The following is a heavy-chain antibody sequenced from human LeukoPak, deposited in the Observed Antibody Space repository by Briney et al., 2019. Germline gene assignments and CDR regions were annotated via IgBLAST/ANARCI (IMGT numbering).Heavy chain of an antibody. CDR1: GYTFTSYG. J-gene: IGHJ4*02. Sequence: WASVKVSCKASGYTFTSYGISWVRQAPGQGLEWMGWISAYNGNTNYAQKLQGRVTMTTDTSTSTAYMELRSLRSDDTAVYDCARRGGGSGSSLPLKDYWGQGTLVTVSS. CDR3: ARRGGGSGSSLPLKDY. D-gene: IGHD3-10*01. CDR2: ISAYNGNT. V-gene: IGHV1-18*04.